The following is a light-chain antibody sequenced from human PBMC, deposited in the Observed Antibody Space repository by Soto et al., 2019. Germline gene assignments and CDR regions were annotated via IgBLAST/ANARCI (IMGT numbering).Light chain of an antibody. CDR1: QSISYY. CDR2: AAS. V-gene: IGKV1-39*01. J-gene: IGKJ1*01. CDR3: QQSYSTPPT. Sequence: DIQMTQSPSSLSASVGDRVTITCRASQSISYYLNWYQQKPGKATKLLIYAASSLQSGVPSRFSGSRSGTDFTRTISSLQPEDFATYYCQQSYSTPPTFGQVTKVEIK.